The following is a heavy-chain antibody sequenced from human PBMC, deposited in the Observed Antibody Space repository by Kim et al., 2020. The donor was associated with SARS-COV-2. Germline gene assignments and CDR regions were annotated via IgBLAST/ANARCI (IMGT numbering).Heavy chain of an antibody. Sequence: GGSLRLSCEASGFTFSRYAMSWVRQAPGRGLEGVASRNNGNNPYYADSVKGRFTLSRDNAKNTLYLQMDSLRAEDTALYYCAKDHESSGWPTFDYWGQGTLGTVSS. J-gene: IGHJ4*02. V-gene: IGHV3-23*01. CDR1: GFTFSRYA. CDR3: AKDHESSGWPTFDY. D-gene: IGHD3-22*01. CDR2: SRNNGNNP.